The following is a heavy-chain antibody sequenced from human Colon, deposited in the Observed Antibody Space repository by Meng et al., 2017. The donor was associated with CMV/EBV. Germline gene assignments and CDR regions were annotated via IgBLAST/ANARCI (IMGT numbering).Heavy chain of an antibody. Sequence: GEPLKISCAPSGFSFSDYYMSWFRQAPGKGLEWLSYISNSGYTVYYADSVKGRFTISRDNAKSTLYLEMNHLRADDTAVYYCARTNYFDTTGYYSDDYWGQGTLVTVSS. CDR2: ISNSGYTV. CDR3: ARTNYFDTTGYYSDDY. D-gene: IGHD3-9*01. CDR1: GFSFSDYY. J-gene: IGHJ4*02. V-gene: IGHV3-11*01.